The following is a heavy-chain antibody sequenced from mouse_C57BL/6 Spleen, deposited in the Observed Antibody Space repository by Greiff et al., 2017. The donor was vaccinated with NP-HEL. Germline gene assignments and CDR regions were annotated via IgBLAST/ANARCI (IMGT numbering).Heavy chain of an antibody. D-gene: IGHD1-1*01. V-gene: IGHV1-52*01. CDR3: ARLGSLYYYGSSNAMDY. CDR1: GYTFTSYW. Sequence: QVQLQQPGAELVRPGSSVKLSCKASGYTFTSYWMHWVKQRPIQGLEWIGNIDPSDSETHYNQKFKDKATLTVDKSSSTAYMQLSSLTSEDSAVYYCARLGSLYYYGSSNAMDYWGQGTSVTVSS. CDR2: IDPSDSET. J-gene: IGHJ4*01.